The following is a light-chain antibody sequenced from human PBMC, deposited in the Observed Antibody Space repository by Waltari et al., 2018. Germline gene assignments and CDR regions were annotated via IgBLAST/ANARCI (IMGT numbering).Light chain of an antibody. CDR1: SSDVGGYNY. Sequence: QSALTQPASVSGSPGQSITISSTGTSSDVGGYNYVTWYQQHPGNAPKLMIYEGSNRPSGVSNRFSGSQSGNPAYLTISGLQAEDEADYYCSSYTSGSTCVFGGGTKLTGL. CDR2: EGS. CDR3: SSYTSGSTCV. V-gene: IGLV2-14*01. J-gene: IGLJ3*02.